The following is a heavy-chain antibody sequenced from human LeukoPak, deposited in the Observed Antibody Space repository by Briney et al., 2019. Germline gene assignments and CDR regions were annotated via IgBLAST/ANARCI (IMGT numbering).Heavy chain of an antibody. CDR3: ASSIRLDDFDI. V-gene: IGHV1-18*04. J-gene: IGHJ3*02. Sequence: ASVKVTCKASGYTFTSYGISWVRQAPGQGLEWMGWISAYNGNTNYAQKLQGRVTMTTDTSTSTAYMELRSLRSDDTAVYYCASSIRLDDFDIWGQGTMVTVSS. CDR2: ISAYNGNT. D-gene: IGHD4-17*01. CDR1: GYTFTSYG.